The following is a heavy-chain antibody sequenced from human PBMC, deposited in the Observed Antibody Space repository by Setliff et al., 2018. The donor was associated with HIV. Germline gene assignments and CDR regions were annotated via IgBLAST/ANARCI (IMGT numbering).Heavy chain of an antibody. V-gene: IGHV3-33*08. CDR2: IWYDGSNK. CDR3: ARDPNLGDYFYYYYMDV. J-gene: IGHJ6*03. CDR1: GFTFSTYW. Sequence: PGGSLRLSCAGTGFTFSTYWMSWVRQAPGKGLEWVAVIWYDGSNKYYADSVKGRFTISRDNSKNTVYLQMNSLRAEDTAVYYCARDPNLGDYFYYYYMDVWGKGTTVTVSS. D-gene: IGHD3-16*01.